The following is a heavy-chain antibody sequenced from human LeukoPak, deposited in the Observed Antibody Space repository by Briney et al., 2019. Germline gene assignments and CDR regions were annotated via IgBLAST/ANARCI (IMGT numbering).Heavy chain of an antibody. CDR3: AKGSSGYFADL. Sequence: EPGGSLRLSCAASGLTFNNYGLIWVRQAPGEGLEWVAAISNDGGGTMYAAFVEGRFTISRDNSKNTLFLQMNSLRAEDTALYYCAKGSSGYFADLWGQGTLVTVSS. D-gene: IGHD3-22*01. J-gene: IGHJ5*02. CDR2: ISNDGGGT. CDR1: GLTFNNYG. V-gene: IGHV3-23*01.